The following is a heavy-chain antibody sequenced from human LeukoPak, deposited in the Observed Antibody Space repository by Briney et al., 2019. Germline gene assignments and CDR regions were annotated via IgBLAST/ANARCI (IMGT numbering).Heavy chain of an antibody. D-gene: IGHD5-12*01. J-gene: IGHJ4*02. CDR3: AKDLEKWLPTMYYFDY. CDR1: GFTFSSYA. Sequence: PGGSLRLSCAASGFTFSSYAMSWVRQAPGKGLEWVSAISGSGGSTYYADSVKGRFTISRDNSKNTLYLQMNSLRAEDTAVCYCAKDLEKWLPTMYYFDYWGQGTLVTVSS. CDR2: ISGSGGST. V-gene: IGHV3-23*01.